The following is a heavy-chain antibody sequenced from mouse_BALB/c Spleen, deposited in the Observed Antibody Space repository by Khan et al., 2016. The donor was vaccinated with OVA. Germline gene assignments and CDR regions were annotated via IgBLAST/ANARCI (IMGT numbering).Heavy chain of an antibody. J-gene: IGHJ4*01. CDR1: GFSLTNYG. D-gene: IGHD2-10*01. CDR2: IWSVGST. CDR3: ARQTYYQYNGMDY. V-gene: IGHV2-6-1*01. Sequence: QVQLKQSGPGLVAPSQSLSITCTISGFSLTNYGIHWVLQPPGKGLEWLVVIWSVGSTTYNSALKSSLTISKDNSKSQVFLKMNSLQTADTAMYFWARQTYYQYNGMDYWGQGTSVTVSS.